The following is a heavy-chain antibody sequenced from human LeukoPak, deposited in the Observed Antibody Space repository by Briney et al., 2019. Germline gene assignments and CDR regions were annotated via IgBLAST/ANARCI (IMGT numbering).Heavy chain of an antibody. J-gene: IGHJ4*02. CDR2: ISASGGST. Sequence: GGSLRLSCAASGFTFSDYYMSWFRQAPGKGLEWLSGISASGGSTYYADSVKGRFTISRDNSKNTLYLQMNSLRADDTAVYYCAKDYGDYDFWSGPYYFDYWGQGALVTVSS. D-gene: IGHD3-3*01. CDR1: GFTFSDYY. CDR3: AKDYGDYDFWSGPYYFDY. V-gene: IGHV3-23*01.